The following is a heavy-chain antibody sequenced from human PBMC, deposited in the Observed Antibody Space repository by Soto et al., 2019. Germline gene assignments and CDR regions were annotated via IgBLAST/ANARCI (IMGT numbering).Heavy chain of an antibody. CDR3: AKDFKVSGGHYGSLNYYYGMDV. V-gene: IGHV3-30*18. J-gene: IGHJ6*02. CDR1: GFTFSDFG. CDR2: ISYDGILK. Sequence: LRLSCAASGFTFSDFGMHWVRQAPGKGLEWVAIISYDGILKYYADSVKGRFTISRDTSKGAVYLQMNSLTPEDTAVYYCAKDFKVSGGHYGSLNYYYGMDVWGQGTTVTVSS. D-gene: IGHD3-10*01.